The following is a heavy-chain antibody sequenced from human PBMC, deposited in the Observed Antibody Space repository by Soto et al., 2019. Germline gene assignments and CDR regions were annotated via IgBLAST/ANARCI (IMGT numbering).Heavy chain of an antibody. CDR1: GFTFSTYW. V-gene: IGHV3-7*01. Sequence: EVQLVESGGGLVQPGGSLRLACAASGFTFSTYWMNWVRQAPGRGLEWVGNIKPDGNAKYYVGSVKGRFTISRDNAKNALYLQMNSLRAEDTAVYYCAREYDWALDMWGQGTMVTVSS. CDR3: AREYDWALDM. J-gene: IGHJ3*02. CDR2: IKPDGNAK. D-gene: IGHD3-16*01.